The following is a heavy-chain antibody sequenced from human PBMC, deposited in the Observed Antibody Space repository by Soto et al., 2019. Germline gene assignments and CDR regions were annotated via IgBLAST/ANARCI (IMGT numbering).Heavy chain of an antibody. CDR3: VNDSVSRSNRYHLGC. Sequence: GGSLRLSCAAAGVSFSDYGMHWVRQGPGKGLEWVAAISHGGIRKNYADSVKGRFTISRDNSKKTVYLHLSSLRRDDTAKYYCVNDSVSRSNRYHLGCLGQGTVVAVSS. V-gene: IGHV3-30*18. CDR2: ISHGGIRK. J-gene: IGHJ4*02. CDR1: GVSFSDYG. D-gene: IGHD1-26*01.